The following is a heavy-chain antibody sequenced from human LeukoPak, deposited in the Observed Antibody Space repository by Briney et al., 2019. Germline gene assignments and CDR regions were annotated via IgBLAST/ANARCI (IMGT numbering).Heavy chain of an antibody. CDR3: ARSYYYVSSGYREVWFDR. CDR1: GFTFSSYN. V-gene: IGHV3-21*01. D-gene: IGHD3-22*01. Sequence: PGGSLRLSCAASGFTFSSYNMNWVRQAPGKGLEWVSAISSSSSYIYYAASVKGRFTISGDNAKKLLYLQMSRLTAEATAVYYSARSYYYVSSGYREVWFDRWGQGTLVTVSS. CDR2: ISSSSSYI. J-gene: IGHJ5*02.